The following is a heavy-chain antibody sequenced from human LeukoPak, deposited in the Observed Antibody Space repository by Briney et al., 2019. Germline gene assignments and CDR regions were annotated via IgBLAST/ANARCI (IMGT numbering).Heavy chain of an antibody. J-gene: IGHJ4*02. D-gene: IGHD6-13*01. CDR2: INSDGSST. CDR1: GFTFSSYW. V-gene: IGHV3-74*01. Sequence: PGGSLRLSCAASGFTFSSYWMHWVRHAPGKGLVWVSRINSDGSSTSYADSVKGRFTISRDNSKNTLYLQMNSLRGEDTAVYYCARSGTAGTFDYWGQGTLVTVSS. CDR3: ARSGTAGTFDY.